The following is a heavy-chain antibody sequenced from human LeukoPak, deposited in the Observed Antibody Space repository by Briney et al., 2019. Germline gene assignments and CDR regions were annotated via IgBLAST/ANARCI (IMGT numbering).Heavy chain of an antibody. CDR3: ARSEYSGYVLV. V-gene: IGHV4-39*07. D-gene: IGHD5-12*01. CDR2: VYYSGRT. CDR1: GGSISRDTYY. Sequence: SETLSLTCTVSGGSISRDTYYCAWIRQSPGRGLEWLGSVYYSGRTDYNPSLKSRVTIFVDTSKNQLSLKLRSVTAADTAVYYCARSEYSGYVLVWGQGTLVTVSS. J-gene: IGHJ4*02.